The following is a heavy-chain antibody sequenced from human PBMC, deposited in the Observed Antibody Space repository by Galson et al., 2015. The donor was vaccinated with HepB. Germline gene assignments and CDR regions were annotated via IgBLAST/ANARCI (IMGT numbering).Heavy chain of an antibody. CDR3: ARDGYDFWSDPYYFDY. CDR1: GFTFSSYA. CDR2: ISYDGSNK. J-gene: IGHJ4*02. Sequence: SLRLSCAASGFTFSSYAMHWVRQAPGKGLEWVAVISYDGSNKYYADSVKGRFTISRDNSKNTLYLQMNSLRAEDTAVYYCARDGYDFWSDPYYFDYWGQGTLVTVSS. D-gene: IGHD3-3*01. V-gene: IGHV3-30-3*01.